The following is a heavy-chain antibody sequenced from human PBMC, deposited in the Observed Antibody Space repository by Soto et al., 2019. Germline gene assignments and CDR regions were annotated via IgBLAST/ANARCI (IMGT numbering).Heavy chain of an antibody. J-gene: IGHJ6*02. D-gene: IGHD6-13*01. CDR2: ISGSGGST. Sequence: GGSLRLSCVASGFTFSSYAMSWVRQAPGKGLEWVSAISGSGGSTYYADSVKGRFSISRDNAKNSLYLQMNSLRVEDTAVYYCARDRSGSWYGRGYHYYGMDVWGQGTTVTVSS. CDR1: GFTFSSYA. CDR3: ARDRSGSWYGRGYHYYGMDV. V-gene: IGHV3-23*01.